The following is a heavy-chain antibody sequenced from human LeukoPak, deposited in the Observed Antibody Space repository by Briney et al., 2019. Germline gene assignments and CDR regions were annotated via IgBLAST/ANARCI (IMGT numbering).Heavy chain of an antibody. Sequence: PSETLSLTCAVYGGSFSGYYWSWIRQPPGKGLEWIGSMYHTGNTNYNPSLKSRVTISVDTSKNQFSLKLSSVTAADTAVYYCARAATYYDILTGYYPRGYFDYWGQGTLVTVSS. V-gene: IGHV4-34*01. CDR3: ARAATYYDILTGYYPRGYFDY. J-gene: IGHJ4*02. D-gene: IGHD3-9*01. CDR2: MYHTGNT. CDR1: GGSFSGYY.